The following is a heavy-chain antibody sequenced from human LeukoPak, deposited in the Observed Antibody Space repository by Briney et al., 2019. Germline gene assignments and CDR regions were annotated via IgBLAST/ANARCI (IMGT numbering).Heavy chain of an antibody. V-gene: IGHV3-49*03. D-gene: IGHD6-19*01. CDR1: GFTFGDYA. CDR2: SRSKAYGGTT. Sequence: GGSLRLSCTASGFTFGDYAMNWFRQAPGKGLEWVGFSRSKAYGGTTEYAASVKGRFTVSRDDSKNIAYLQMNSLKTEDTAVYYCGSGSGWYSPDYWGQGTLVTVSS. J-gene: IGHJ4*02. CDR3: GSGSGWYSPDY.